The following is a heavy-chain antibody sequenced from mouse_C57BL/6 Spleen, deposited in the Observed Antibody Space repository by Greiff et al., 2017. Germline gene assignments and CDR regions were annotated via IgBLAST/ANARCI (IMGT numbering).Heavy chain of an antibody. CDR1: GYTFTSYW. J-gene: IGHJ2*01. V-gene: IGHV1-64*01. Sequence: QVQLPQPGAELVKPGASVKLSCKASGYTFTSYWLHWVTPRPGQGLEWIGMIHPNRGSTNSNEKFKSKAQLPVDKSSSTAYKQLSSRTSEDSAVYYCARTREYYGSSGYCDDWGQGTTRTVSA. D-gene: IGHD1-1*01. CDR3: ARTREYYGSSGYCDD. CDR2: IHPNRGST.